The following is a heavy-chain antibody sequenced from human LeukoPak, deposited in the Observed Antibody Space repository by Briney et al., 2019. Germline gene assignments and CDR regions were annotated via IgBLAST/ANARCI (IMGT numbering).Heavy chain of an antibody. Sequence: PGRSLRLSCAASGFTFDDYAMHWVRQAPGKGLEWVSAISGSGGSTYYADSVKGRFTISRDNSKNTLYLQMNSLKTEDTAVYYCAKTGREYCSSTSCYATPNYYYYMDVWGKGTTVTISS. J-gene: IGHJ6*03. CDR2: ISGSGGST. V-gene: IGHV3-23*01. CDR3: AKTGREYCSSTSCYATPNYYYYMDV. CDR1: GFTFDDYA. D-gene: IGHD2-2*01.